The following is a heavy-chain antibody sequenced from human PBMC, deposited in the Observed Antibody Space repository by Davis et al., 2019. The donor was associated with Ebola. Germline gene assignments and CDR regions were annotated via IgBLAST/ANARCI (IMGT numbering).Heavy chain of an antibody. J-gene: IGHJ4*02. CDR3: AKDNFILFAVESFDY. CDR1: GFTFSSYG. Sequence: GESLKISCAASGFTFSSYGMHWVRQAPGKGLEWVAVISYDGSNKYYADSVKGRFTISRDNSKNTLYLQMNSLRAEDTAVYYCAKDNFILFAVESFDYWGQGTLVTVSS. D-gene: IGHD6-19*01. CDR2: ISYDGSNK. V-gene: IGHV3-30*18.